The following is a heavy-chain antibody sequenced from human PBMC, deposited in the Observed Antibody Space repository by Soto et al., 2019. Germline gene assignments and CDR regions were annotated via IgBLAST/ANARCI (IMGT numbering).Heavy chain of an antibody. J-gene: IGHJ5*02. D-gene: IGHD2-2*01. CDR3: ARGSGIVVVPAAMLNWFDP. Sequence: SATLSLTCTITNASIDSSSYYWGSIRKAPGKGLEWIGSIYYSGSTYYNPSLKSRVTISVDTSKNQFSLKLSSVTAADTAVYYCARGSGIVVVPAAMLNWFDPWGKGTLVTVS. CDR1: NASIDSSSYY. V-gene: IGHV4-39*01. CDR2: IYYSGST.